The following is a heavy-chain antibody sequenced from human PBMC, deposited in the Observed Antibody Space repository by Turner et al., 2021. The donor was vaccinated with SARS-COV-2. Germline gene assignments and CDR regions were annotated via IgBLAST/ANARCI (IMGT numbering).Heavy chain of an antibody. V-gene: IGHV3-30*18. D-gene: IGHD1-26*01. CDR3: EKDRSFRGGTYLFDY. CDR2: ISYDGNNQ. CDR1: GFTFSSYG. Sequence: QVHLLESGGGVVQPGRSLRLSCAASGFTFSSYGMHWVRQAPGKGLEWVSIISYDGNNQDYADSVKGRITISRDNSKNTLYLQMNSLRAEDTAVYYCEKDRSFRGGTYLFDYWGQGTLVTVSS. J-gene: IGHJ4*02.